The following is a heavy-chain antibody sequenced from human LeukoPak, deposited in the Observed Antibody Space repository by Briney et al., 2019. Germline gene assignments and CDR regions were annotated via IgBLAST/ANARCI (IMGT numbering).Heavy chain of an antibody. CDR3: AKGTYYNILTGYRRGYYFDS. Sequence: GGSLRLSCAASGFTFSNYGMSWVRQAPGKGLEWVSSISGRNGNTYYADSVKGRFTISRDNSKNTLYLQMNSLRAGDTAVYYCAKGTYYNILTGYRRGYYFDSWGQGTLVTVSS. J-gene: IGHJ4*02. D-gene: IGHD3-9*01. CDR1: GFTFSNYG. V-gene: IGHV3-23*01. CDR2: ISGRNGNT.